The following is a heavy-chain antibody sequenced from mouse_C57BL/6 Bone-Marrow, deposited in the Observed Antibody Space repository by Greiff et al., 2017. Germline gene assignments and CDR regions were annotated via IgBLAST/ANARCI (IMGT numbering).Heavy chain of an antibody. CDR3: ARPGSSPYYFDY. CDR1: GYAFTNYL. J-gene: IGHJ2*01. Sequence: QVQLQQSGAELVRPGTSVKVSCKASGYAFTNYLIEWVKQRPGQGLEWIGVINPGSGGTNYNEKFKGKATLTADKSSSTAYMQLSSLTSEDSAVXFCARPGSSPYYFDYWGQGTTLTVSS. D-gene: IGHD1-1*01. CDR2: INPGSGGT. V-gene: IGHV1-54*01.